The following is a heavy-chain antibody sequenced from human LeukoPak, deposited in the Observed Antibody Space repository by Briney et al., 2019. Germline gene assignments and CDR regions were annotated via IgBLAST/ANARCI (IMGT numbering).Heavy chain of an antibody. Sequence: PSETLSLTCSVSDGSNSRSYWSWIRQPPGKGLEWIGYIYYSGSTNYNPSFKSRVTISVDTSKNQFSLKLSSVAAADTAVYYCARHSRLDKSSLSWADYWGQGTLVTVSS. J-gene: IGHJ4*02. D-gene: IGHD2-2*03. CDR3: ARHSRLDKSSLSWADY. CDR1: DGSNSRSY. V-gene: IGHV4-59*08. CDR2: IYYSGST.